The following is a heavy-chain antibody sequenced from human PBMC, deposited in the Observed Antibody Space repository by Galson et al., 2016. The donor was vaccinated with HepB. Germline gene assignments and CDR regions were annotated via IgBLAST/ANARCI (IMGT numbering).Heavy chain of an antibody. Sequence: SLRLSCAASGFTFSNYCRRWVRQAPGKGLECVSDSSNSASTIYYADSLKGRFTISRDNARNSLYLQMNILRDEDTAVYYCARVVYGSGSYYRFYDYWGQGTLVTVSS. CDR2: SSNSASTI. CDR1: GFTFSNYC. D-gene: IGHD3-10*01. CDR3: ARVVYGSGSYYRFYDY. V-gene: IGHV3-48*02. J-gene: IGHJ4*02.